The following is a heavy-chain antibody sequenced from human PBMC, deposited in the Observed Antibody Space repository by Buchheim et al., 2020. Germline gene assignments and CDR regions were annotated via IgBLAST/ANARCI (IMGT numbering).Heavy chain of an antibody. CDR2: ISYDGREK. J-gene: IGHJ6*02. D-gene: IGHD3-10*01. CDR1: GFTFSASG. Sequence: VQLVESGGGLIQPGGSLRLSCAASGFTFSASGLYWVRQAPGKGLEWVAVISYDGREKYYADSVKGRFTVSRDDSKNTVFLQMNSLRGEDTAVHYCAKANYRYMDYFYGMDVWGQGTT. CDR3: AKANYRYMDYFYGMDV. V-gene: IGHV3-30*18.